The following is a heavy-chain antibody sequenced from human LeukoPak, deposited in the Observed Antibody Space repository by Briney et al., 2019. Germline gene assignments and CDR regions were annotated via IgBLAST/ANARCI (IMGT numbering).Heavy chain of an antibody. V-gene: IGHV3-7*01. CDR2: IKEDGSEK. J-gene: IGHJ4*02. CDR3: ARDLGYGDYDY. Sequence: GGSLRLSCAASGFTFSIYWMSWVRQAPGKGLEWVANIKEDGSEKYYVDSVKGRFTISRDNAKNSLYLQMNSLRAEDAAVYYCARDLGYGDYDYWGQGTLVTVSS. D-gene: IGHD4-17*01. CDR1: GFTFSIYW.